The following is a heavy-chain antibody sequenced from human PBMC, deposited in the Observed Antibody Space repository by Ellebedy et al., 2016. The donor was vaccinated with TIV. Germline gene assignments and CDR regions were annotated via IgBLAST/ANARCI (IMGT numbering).Heavy chain of an antibody. D-gene: IGHD1-14*01. CDR3: ATLTGTGDAFDI. J-gene: IGHJ3*02. CDR2: IYYSGGT. Sequence: SETLSLXXAVSGGSISSTSYYWGWIRQPPGKGLEWIGSIYYSGGTYYNPSLKSRVSISVDTSKNQFSLKLRSVTAADTAVYYCATLTGTGDAFDIWGHGTMVTVSS. V-gene: IGHV4-39*07. CDR1: GGSISSTSYY.